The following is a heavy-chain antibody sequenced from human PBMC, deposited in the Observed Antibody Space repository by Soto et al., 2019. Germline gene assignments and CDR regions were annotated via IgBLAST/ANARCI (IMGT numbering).Heavy chain of an antibody. CDR2: IYYSGST. V-gene: IGHV4-61*01. Sequence: SETLSLTCTVSGGSVSSGSYYWSWIRQPPGKGLEWIGYIYYSGSTNYNPSLKSRVTISVDTSKNQFSLKLSSVTAADTAVYYCARARMITFGGVIVLPYYYMDVWGKGTTVTVSS. D-gene: IGHD3-16*02. CDR1: GGSVSSGSYY. CDR3: ARARMITFGGVIVLPYYYMDV. J-gene: IGHJ6*03.